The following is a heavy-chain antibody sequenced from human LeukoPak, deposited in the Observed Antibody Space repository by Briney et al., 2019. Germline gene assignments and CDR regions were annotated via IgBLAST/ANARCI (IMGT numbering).Heavy chain of an antibody. D-gene: IGHD4-17*01. Sequence: GGSLRLSCAASGFTFSSYWMSWVRQAPGKGLEWVANIKQDGSEKYYVDSVKGRFTISRDNAKNSLYLQMNSLRAEDTAVYYCARGGHGDYEAPAGYWGQGTLVTVSS. J-gene: IGHJ4*02. CDR3: ARGGHGDYEAPAGY. CDR1: GFTFSSYW. V-gene: IGHV3-7*01. CDR2: IKQDGSEK.